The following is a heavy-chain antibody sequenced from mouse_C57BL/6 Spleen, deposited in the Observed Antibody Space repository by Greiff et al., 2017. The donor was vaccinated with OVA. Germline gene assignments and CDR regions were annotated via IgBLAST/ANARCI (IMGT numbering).Heavy chain of an antibody. J-gene: IGHJ4*01. CDR1: GYTFTDYY. CDR3: AREDGNYGSYYAMDY. Sequence: EVQLQQSGAELVRPGTSVKMSCKASGYTFTDYYMNWVKQSHGKSLEWIGVINPYNGGTSYNQKFKGKATLTVDKSSSTAYMELNSLTSEDSAVYYCAREDGNYGSYYAMDYWGQGTSVTVSS. CDR2: INPYNGGT. D-gene: IGHD2-1*01. V-gene: IGHV1-19*01.